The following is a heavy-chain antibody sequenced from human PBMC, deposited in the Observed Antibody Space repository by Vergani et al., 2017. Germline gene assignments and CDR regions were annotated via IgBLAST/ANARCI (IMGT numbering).Heavy chain of an antibody. CDR2: INPSGGST. CDR3: ARDLLTGYCSGGSCYSVGGY. D-gene: IGHD2-15*01. Sequence: QVQLVQSGAEVKKPGASVKVSCKASGYTFTSYYMHWVRQAPGQGLEWMGIINPSGGSTSYAQKFQGRVTMTRDTSTSTVYMELSSLRSEDTAVYYCARDLLTGYCSGGSCYSVGGYWGQGTLVTVSS. CDR1: GYTFTSYY. V-gene: IGHV1-46*01. J-gene: IGHJ4*02.